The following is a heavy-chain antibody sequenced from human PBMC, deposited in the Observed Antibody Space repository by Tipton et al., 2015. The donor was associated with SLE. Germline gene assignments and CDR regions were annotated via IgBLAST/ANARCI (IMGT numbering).Heavy chain of an antibody. J-gene: IGHJ3*01. V-gene: IGHV3-23*03. D-gene: IGHD1-26*01. CDR2: IFTGGST. Sequence: SLRLSCTTSGFTFGDYAMSWVRQAPGKGLEWVSVIFTGGSTHYADSVKGRFTISRDNSKNTLYLQMNSLRAEDTALYYCVLWDRVLDVWGQGTMVTVSS. CDR1: GFTFGDYA. CDR3: VLWDRVLDV.